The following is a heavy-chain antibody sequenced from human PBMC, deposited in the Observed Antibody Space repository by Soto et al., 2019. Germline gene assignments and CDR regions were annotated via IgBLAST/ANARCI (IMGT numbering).Heavy chain of an antibody. J-gene: IGHJ6*03. CDR1: GFTFSSYW. CDR3: ARGLSDQRPLTYYYYYYMDV. CDR2: INSDGSST. D-gene: IGHD2-2*01. V-gene: IGHV3-74*01. Sequence: PGGSLRLSCAASGFTFSSYWMHWVHQAPGKGLVWVSRINSDGSSTSYADSVKGRFTISRDNAKNTLYLQMNSLRAEDTAVYYCARGLSDQRPLTYYYYYYMDVWGKGTTVTVSS.